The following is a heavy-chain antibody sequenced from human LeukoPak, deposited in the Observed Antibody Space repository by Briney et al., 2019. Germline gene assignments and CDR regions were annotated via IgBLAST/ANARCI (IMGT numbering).Heavy chain of an antibody. CDR3: ARHLSGAHTAFDY. CDR1: GGSISNYY. Sequence: SETLSLTCTVSGGSISNYYWSWIRQPPGKGLEWIAYIYYSGITNYNPSLKSRVTISVNTSKNQFSLKLSSVTAADTAVYYCARHLSGAHTAFDYWGQGNLVTLSS. D-gene: IGHD1-26*01. V-gene: IGHV4-59*08. J-gene: IGHJ4*02. CDR2: IYYSGIT.